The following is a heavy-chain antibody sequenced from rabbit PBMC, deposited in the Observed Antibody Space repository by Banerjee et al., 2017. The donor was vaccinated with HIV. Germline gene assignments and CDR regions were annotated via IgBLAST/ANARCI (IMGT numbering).Heavy chain of an antibody. Sequence: QSLEESGGDLVKPGASLTLTCTASGFSFSSGYDMCWVRQAPGKGLEWIGCIVKGSGSAYYASWVNGRFTISKTSSTTVTLQMTSLTAVDTATYFCARGYGDGGAGCDLWGPGTLVTVS. V-gene: IGHV1S40*01. CDR2: IVKGSGSA. D-gene: IGHD2-1*01. CDR1: GFSFSSGYD. CDR3: ARGYGDGGAGCDL. J-gene: IGHJ6*01.